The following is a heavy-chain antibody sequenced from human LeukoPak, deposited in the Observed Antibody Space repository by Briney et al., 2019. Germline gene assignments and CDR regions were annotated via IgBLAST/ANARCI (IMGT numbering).Heavy chain of an antibody. J-gene: IGHJ4*02. V-gene: IGHV4-59*01. Sequence: SETLSLTCTVSGGSISSYYWSWIRQPPGKGLEWIGYIYYSGSTNYNPSLKSRVTISVDTSKNQFSLKLSSVTAADTAVYYCARASYSSSWYARRYYFDDWGQGTLVTVSS. CDR3: ARASYSSSWYARRYYFDD. CDR1: GGSISSYY. D-gene: IGHD6-13*01. CDR2: IYYSGST.